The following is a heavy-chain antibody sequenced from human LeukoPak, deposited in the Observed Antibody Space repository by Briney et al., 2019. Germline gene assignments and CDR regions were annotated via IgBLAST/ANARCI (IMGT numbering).Heavy chain of an antibody. D-gene: IGHD4-17*01. CDR1: GYSISSGYY. CDR3: ASTTTDVYY. J-gene: IGHJ4*02. CDR2: IYHSGST. Sequence: SETLSLTCAVSGYSISSGYYWGCIRQPPGKGLEWIGSIYHSGSTYYNPSLKSRVTISVDTSKNQFSLKLSSVTAADTAVYYCASTTTDVYYWGQGTLVTVSS. V-gene: IGHV4-38-2*01.